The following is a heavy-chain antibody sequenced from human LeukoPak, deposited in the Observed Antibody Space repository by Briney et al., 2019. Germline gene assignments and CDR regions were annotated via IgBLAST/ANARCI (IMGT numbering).Heavy chain of an antibody. Sequence: GGSLRLSCAASGFTFSSYGMHWVRQAPGKGLEWVAFIRFDGSDKYYTDSVKGRFTISRDNSENTLYLQMNSLRAEDTAVYYCAKDYCSSTSCSRFNYWGQGTLVTVSS. CDR3: AKDYCSSTSCSRFNY. CDR2: IRFDGSDK. CDR1: GFTFSSYG. V-gene: IGHV3-30*02. D-gene: IGHD2-2*01. J-gene: IGHJ4*02.